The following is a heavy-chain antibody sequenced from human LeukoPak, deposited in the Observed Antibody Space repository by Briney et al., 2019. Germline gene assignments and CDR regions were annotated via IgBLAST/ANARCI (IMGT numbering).Heavy chain of an antibody. CDR3: ARRMGTTRNDAFDI. J-gene: IGHJ3*02. V-gene: IGHV5-51*01. CDR2: IYPGDSDT. CDR1: GYSFTSCW. D-gene: IGHD4-11*01. Sequence: GESLKISCKGSGYSFTSCWIGWVRQMPGKGLEWMGIIYPGDSDTRYSPSFQGQVTISADKSISTAHLQWSSLKASDTAMHYCARRMGTTRNDAFDIWGQGTMVTVSS.